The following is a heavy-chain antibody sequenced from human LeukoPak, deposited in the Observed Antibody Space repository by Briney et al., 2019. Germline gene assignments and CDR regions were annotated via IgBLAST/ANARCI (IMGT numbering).Heavy chain of an antibody. CDR3: ARVYFDSSGNYYPEAFHI. V-gene: IGHV4-38-2*02. J-gene: IGHJ3*02. CDR1: GSPIRGDFW. D-gene: IGHD3-22*01. Sequence: SETLSLTGTVSGSPIRGDFWWGWIRQPPGKGLEWIGSTFHRGTTYYNPSLNSRVTISIDMSTNQFSLKMRSVTAADTAVYYCARVYFDSSGNYYPEAFHIWGQGTRVTVSS. CDR2: TFHRGTT.